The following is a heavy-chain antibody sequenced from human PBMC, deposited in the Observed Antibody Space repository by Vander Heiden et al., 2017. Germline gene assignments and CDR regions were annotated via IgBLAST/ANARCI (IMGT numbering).Heavy chain of an antibody. D-gene: IGHD3-10*01. V-gene: IGHV1-8*01. Sequence: QVQLVQSGPEVKKPGASVKVSCKAFGYTFNSFDINWVRQAAGHGLEWMGWMNPNTGDTGYVPKFQGRVTMTRDTSISTAYMELSSLRSDDTAMYYCARGGSPLGTSMVRGVAWDWGQGTLVTVSS. J-gene: IGHJ4*02. CDR2: MNPNTGDT. CDR1: GYTFNSFD. CDR3: ARGGSPLGTSMVRGVAWD.